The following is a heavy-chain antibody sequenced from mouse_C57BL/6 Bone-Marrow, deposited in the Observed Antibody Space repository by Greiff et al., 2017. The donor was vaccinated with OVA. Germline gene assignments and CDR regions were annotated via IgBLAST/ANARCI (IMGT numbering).Heavy chain of an antibody. J-gene: IGHJ4*01. CDR1: GYTFTDYY. CDR3: ARRNSLITTVVATEAMDY. V-gene: IGHV1-76*01. CDR2: IYPGSGNT. D-gene: IGHD1-1*01. Sequence: QVQLQQSGAELVRPGASVKLSCKASGYTFTDYYINWVKQRPGQGLEWIARIYPGSGNTYYNEKFKGKATLTAEKSSSTAYMQLSSLTSEDSAVYFCARRNSLITTVVATEAMDYWGQGTSVTVSS.